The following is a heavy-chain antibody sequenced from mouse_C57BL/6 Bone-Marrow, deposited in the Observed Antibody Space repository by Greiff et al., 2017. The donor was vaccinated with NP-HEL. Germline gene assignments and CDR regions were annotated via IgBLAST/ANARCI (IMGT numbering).Heavy chain of an antibody. V-gene: IGHV5-12*01. D-gene: IGHD1-1*01. CDR1: GFTFSDYY. CDR3: EIHEGNYGSSYWYFDV. Sequence: EVQLVESGGGLVQPGGSLKLSCAASGFTFSDYYMYWVRQTPEKRLEWVAYISNGGGSTYYPDTVKGRFTISRDNAKNTLYLQMSRLKSEDTAMYYCEIHEGNYGSSYWYFDVWGTGTTVTVSS. J-gene: IGHJ1*03. CDR2: ISNGGGST.